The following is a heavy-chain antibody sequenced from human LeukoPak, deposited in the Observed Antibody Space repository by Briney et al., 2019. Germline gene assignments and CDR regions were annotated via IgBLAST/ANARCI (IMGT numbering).Heavy chain of an antibody. J-gene: IGHJ5*02. V-gene: IGHV3-30*02. Sequence: PGGSLRLSCAASGFTFNTYGMHWVRQAPGKGLEWVAFIQYDGSIKYYGDSVKGRFTISRDNSKNTLYLQMNSPRPEDTAVYYCTRDSGSVWYEAHLDPWGQGTLVTVSS. CDR3: TRDSGSVWYEAHLDP. CDR2: IQYDGSIK. CDR1: GFTFNTYG. D-gene: IGHD6-19*01.